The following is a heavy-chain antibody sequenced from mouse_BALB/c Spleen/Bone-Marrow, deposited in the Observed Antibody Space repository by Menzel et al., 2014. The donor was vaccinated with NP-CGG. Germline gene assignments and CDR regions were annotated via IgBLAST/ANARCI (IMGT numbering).Heavy chain of an antibody. V-gene: IGHV5-6-3*01. D-gene: IGHD2-3*01. J-gene: IGHJ4*01. Sequence: DVMLVESGGGLVQPGGSLKLSCAASGFTFSSYGMSWVRQTPDKRLELVATINSNGGSTYYPDSVKGRFTISRDNAENTLYLQMSSLKSEDTAMYYCARDGYYVFYAMDYWGQGTSVTVSS. CDR2: INSNGGST. CDR1: GFTFSSYG. CDR3: ARDGYYVFYAMDY.